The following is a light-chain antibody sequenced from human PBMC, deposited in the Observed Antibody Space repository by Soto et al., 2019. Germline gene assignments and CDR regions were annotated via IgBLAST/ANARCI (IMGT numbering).Light chain of an antibody. J-gene: IGLJ2*01. CDR2: EGT. V-gene: IGLV2-23*03. Sequence: QSALTQPDSVSGSPGQSITISCIATSSDVGSYNLVSWYQHHPGKAPKLMIYEGTKRPSGVSNRFSGSKSGNTASLTVSGLQAEDEAEYYCCSFAGSSTFDVIFGGGTKLTVL. CDR1: SSDVGSYNL. CDR3: CSFAGSSTFDVI.